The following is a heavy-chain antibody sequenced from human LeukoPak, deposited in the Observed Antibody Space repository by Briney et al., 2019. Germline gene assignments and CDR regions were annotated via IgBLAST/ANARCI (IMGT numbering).Heavy chain of an antibody. Sequence: GGSLRLSCAASGFPFSSYAMSWVRQAPGKGLEWVSVVSGSGGGTYYADSVKGRFAISGDNSKNTVYLQMNSLRAEDTALYYCAKGGVYGDYYFDYWGQGTLVTASS. CDR3: AKGGVYGDYYFDY. J-gene: IGHJ4*02. V-gene: IGHV3-23*01. CDR2: VSGSGGGT. CDR1: GFPFSSYA. D-gene: IGHD4-17*01.